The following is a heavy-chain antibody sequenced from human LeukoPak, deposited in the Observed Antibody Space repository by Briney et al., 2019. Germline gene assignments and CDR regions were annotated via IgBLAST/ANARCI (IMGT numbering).Heavy chain of an antibody. CDR3: AKDRGIAVAATGAFDI. CDR2: IWYDGSNK. Sequence: GRSLRLSCAASGFTFSSYGMHWVRQAPGKGLEWVAVIWYDGSNKYYADSVKGRFTISGDNSKNTLYLQMNSLRAEDTAVYYCAKDRGIAVAATGAFDIWGQGTMVTVSS. D-gene: IGHD6-19*01. CDR1: GFTFSSYG. V-gene: IGHV3-33*06. J-gene: IGHJ3*02.